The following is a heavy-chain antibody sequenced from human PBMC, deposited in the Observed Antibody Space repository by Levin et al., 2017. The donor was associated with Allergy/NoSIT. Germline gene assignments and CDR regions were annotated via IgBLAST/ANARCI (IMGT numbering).Heavy chain of an antibody. V-gene: IGHV4-59*08. D-gene: IGHD2-15*01. J-gene: IGHJ6*02. CDR1: GDSISSNY. CDR3: ARRSCSGGTCYSGAHGMDV. Sequence: SETLSLTCTVSGDSISSNYWSWIRQPPEKGLEWIGYIYYSGSTNYNPSLKSRVTISIDTSKNQFSLKLSSVTAADTAVYYCARRSCSGGTCYSGAHGMDVWGQGTTVTVSS. CDR2: IYYSGST.